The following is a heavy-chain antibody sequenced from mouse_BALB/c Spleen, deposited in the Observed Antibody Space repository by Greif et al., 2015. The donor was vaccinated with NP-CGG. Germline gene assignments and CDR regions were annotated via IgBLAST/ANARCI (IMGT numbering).Heavy chain of an antibody. J-gene: IGHJ4*01. D-gene: IGHD2-14*01. CDR3: ARKGVRRAMDY. Sequence: QVQLQQSGAELARPGASVKLSCKASGYTFTDYYINWVKQRTGQGLEWIGEIYPGSGNTYYNEKFKGKATLTVDKSSSTAYMQLSSLTSEDSAVYFCARKGVRRAMDYWGQGTSVTVSS. V-gene: IGHV1-77*01. CDR1: GYTFTDYY. CDR2: IYPGSGNT.